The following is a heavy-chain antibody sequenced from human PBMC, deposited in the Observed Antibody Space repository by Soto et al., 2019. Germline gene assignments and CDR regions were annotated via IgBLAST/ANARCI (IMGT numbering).Heavy chain of an antibody. V-gene: IGHV3-73*01. D-gene: IGHD5-12*01. CDR1: GFTFSGSA. CDR3: IASPGGYESNNYYYYYMDV. Sequence: PGGSLRLSCAASGFTFSGSAMHWVRQASGKGLEWVGRIRSKANSYATAYAAPVKGRFTISRDDSKNTAYLQMNSLKTEDTAVYYCIASPGGYESNNYYYYYMDVWGKGTTVTVSS. CDR2: IRSKANSYAT. J-gene: IGHJ6*03.